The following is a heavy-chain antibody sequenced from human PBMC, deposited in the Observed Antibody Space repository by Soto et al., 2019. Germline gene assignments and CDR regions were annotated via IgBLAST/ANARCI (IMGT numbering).Heavy chain of an antibody. CDR1: GFNFDGYA. J-gene: IGHJ3*02. CDR2: INWNSGTL. D-gene: IGHD1-26*01. V-gene: IGHV3-9*01. CDR3: AKGDSGNSDLAFEI. Sequence: EAQLVESGGGLVQPGRSLRISCAASGFNFDGYAMHWFRQAPGKGLEWVSGINWNSGTLDYADSVKGRFTISRDNAKKSLYLQMSTLRAEDTALYYCAKGDSGNSDLAFEIWGQGTMVTVAS.